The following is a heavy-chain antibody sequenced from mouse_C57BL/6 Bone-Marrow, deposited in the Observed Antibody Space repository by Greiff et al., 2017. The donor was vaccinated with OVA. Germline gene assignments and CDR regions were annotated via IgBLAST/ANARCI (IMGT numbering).Heavy chain of an antibody. D-gene: IGHD6-1*01. CDR2: IYPGSGST. Sequence: QVQLQQPGAELVKPGASVKMSCKASGYTFTSYWINWVKQRPGQGLEWIGDIYPGSGSTNYNEKFKSKATLTVYTSSSTAYMQLSSLTSEDSAVYDCARGGSSSYYFDYWGQGTTLTVSS. J-gene: IGHJ2*01. CDR1: GYTFTSYW. CDR3: ARGGSSSYYFDY. V-gene: IGHV1-55*01.